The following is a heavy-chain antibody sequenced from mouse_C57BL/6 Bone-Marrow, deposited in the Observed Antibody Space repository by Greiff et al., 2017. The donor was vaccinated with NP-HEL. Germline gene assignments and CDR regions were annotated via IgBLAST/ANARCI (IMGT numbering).Heavy chain of an antibody. CDR2: FYPGSGSI. Sequence: QVQLQQSGAELVKPGASVKLSCKASGYTFTEYPIHWVKQRSGQGLEWIGWFYPGSGSIKYNEKFKDKATLTADKSSSTVYMELSRLTSEDSAVYFCARHEVRWNNYGNYGFAYWGQGTLVTVSA. CDR1: GYTFTEYP. V-gene: IGHV1-62-2*01. CDR3: ARHEVRWNNYGNYGFAY. D-gene: IGHD2-1*01. J-gene: IGHJ3*01.